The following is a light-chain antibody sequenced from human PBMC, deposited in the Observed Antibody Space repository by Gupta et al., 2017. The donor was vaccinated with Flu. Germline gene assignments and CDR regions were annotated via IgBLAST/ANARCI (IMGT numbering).Light chain of an antibody. V-gene: IGLV3-10*01. CDR3: YSQDTRDNHRV. CDR1: ALPKKY. Sequence: SYQLTQPPSVSVSPGQTARITCSGDALPKKYAYWYQQKSGQDPVLVIYEDTERPSGITERFAGSSSGNMANWNISGAKVEDEAYSDCYSQDTRDNHRVFGGGTKVTVL. CDR2: EDT. J-gene: IGLJ2*01.